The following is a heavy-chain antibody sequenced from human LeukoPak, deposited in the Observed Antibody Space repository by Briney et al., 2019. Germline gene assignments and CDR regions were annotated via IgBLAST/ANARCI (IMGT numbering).Heavy chain of an antibody. D-gene: IGHD2-15*01. CDR2: ISDSGGST. V-gene: IGHV3-64D*09. Sequence: GGSLRLSCSASGFTFSTYGMSWVRQAPGKGLEYVSAISDSGGSTYYADSVKGRFTISRDNSKNTLYLQMSSLRAEDTAVYFCVRGYSFGPYGMDVWGQGTTVTVSS. CDR1: GFTFSTYG. CDR3: VRGYSFGPYGMDV. J-gene: IGHJ6*02.